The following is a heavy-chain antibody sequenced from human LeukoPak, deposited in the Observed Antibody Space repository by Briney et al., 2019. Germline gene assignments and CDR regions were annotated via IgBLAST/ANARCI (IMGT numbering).Heavy chain of an antibody. CDR2: IRGYNGRT. Sequence: GSSVNVSCKTSVYSFTSYWISWVRQAPAQGLDGLGGIRGYNGRTDYSKQLQGRVTMTTDTSTSKAYMELRSMTSDDTAMYYCARDLGVSQFDYWGEGPLVTVSS. D-gene: IGHD3-10*01. V-gene: IGHV1-18*01. CDR1: VYSFTSYW. CDR3: ARDLGVSQFDY. J-gene: IGHJ4*02.